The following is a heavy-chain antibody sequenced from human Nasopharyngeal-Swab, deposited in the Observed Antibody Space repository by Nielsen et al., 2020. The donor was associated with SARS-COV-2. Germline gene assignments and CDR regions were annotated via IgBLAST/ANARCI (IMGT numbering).Heavy chain of an antibody. Sequence: SETLSLTCTVSGGSVSSGSYYWSWIRQPPGKGLEWIGSIYYSGSTYYNPSLKSRVTISAHTSKNQFSLKLSSVTAADTAVYYCARQESSGWWRYYFDYWGQGTLVTVSS. CDR2: IYYSGST. CDR1: GGSVSSGSYY. J-gene: IGHJ4*02. V-gene: IGHV4-39*01. CDR3: ARQESSGWWRYYFDY. D-gene: IGHD6-19*01.